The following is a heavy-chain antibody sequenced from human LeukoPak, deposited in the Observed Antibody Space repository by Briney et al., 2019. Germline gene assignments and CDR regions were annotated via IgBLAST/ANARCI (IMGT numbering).Heavy chain of an antibody. V-gene: IGHV4-61*02. CDR2: IYTSGST. CDR1: GGSISSGSYY. Sequence: SQALSLTCTVSGGSISSGSYYWSWIRQPAGKGLEWIGRIYTSGSTNHNPSLKSRVTISVDTSKNQFSLKLSSVTAADTAVYYCARGGGDYYDSSSYYYFDYWGQGTLVTVSS. J-gene: IGHJ4*02. D-gene: IGHD3-22*01. CDR3: ARGGGDYYDSSSYYYFDY.